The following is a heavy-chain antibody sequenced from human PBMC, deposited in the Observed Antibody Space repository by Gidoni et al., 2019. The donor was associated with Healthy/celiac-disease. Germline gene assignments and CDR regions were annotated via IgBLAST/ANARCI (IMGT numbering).Heavy chain of an antibody. D-gene: IGHD3-3*01. J-gene: IGHJ4*02. V-gene: IGHV4-59*01. CDR2: IYYSGST. CDR1: GGSISSYY. CDR3: ARLDYDFWSGYSSYFDY. Sequence: QVQLQESGPGLVKPSETLSLTCTVSGGSISSYYWSWIRQPPGKGLEWIGYIYYSGSTNYNPSLKSRVTISVDTSENQFSLKLSSVTAADTAVYYCARLDYDFWSGYSSYFDYWGQGNPGHRLL.